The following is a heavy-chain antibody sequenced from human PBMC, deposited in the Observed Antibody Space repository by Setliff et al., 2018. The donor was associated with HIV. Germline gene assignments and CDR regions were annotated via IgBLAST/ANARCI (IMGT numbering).Heavy chain of an antibody. CDR2: INPSGST. V-gene: IGHV4-34*01. D-gene: IGHD4-17*01. J-gene: IGHJ5*02. CDR3: ARVGTTVTTRETYKWFDP. CDR1: GAPFSGFH. Sequence: SETLSLTCAVYGAPFSGFHWGWIRQPPGKGLEWIGEINPSGSTNYNPSLNSRVTISVDTSKNQFSLKVSSVTAADTAVYYCARVGTTVTTRETYKWFDPWGQGTLVTVSS.